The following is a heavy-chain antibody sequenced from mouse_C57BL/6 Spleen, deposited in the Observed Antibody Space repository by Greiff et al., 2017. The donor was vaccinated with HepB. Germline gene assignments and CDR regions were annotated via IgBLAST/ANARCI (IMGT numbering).Heavy chain of an antibody. J-gene: IGHJ4*01. V-gene: IGHV5-4*01. Sequence: EVQLVESGGGLVKPGGSLKLSCAASGFTFSSYAMSWVRQTPEKRLEWVATISDGGSYTYYPDNVKGRFTISRDNAKNNLYLQMSHLKSEDTAMYYCAREYYGSMDYWGQGTSVTVSS. CDR3: AREYYGSMDY. CDR1: GFTFSSYA. D-gene: IGHD1-1*01. CDR2: ISDGGSYT.